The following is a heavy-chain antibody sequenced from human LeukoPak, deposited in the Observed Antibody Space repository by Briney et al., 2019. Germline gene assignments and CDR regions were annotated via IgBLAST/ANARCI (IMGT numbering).Heavy chain of an antibody. D-gene: IGHD3-10*01. CDR3: ATDHSITMVRGVD. Sequence: GGSLRLSCAASGFTFSSFWMHWVRQAPGKGLVWVSRINSDGSSTSYADSVRGRFTISRDNAKNTLYLQMNSLRAEDTAVYYCATDHSITMVRGVDWGQGTLVTVSS. J-gene: IGHJ4*02. CDR1: GFTFSSFW. V-gene: IGHV3-74*01. CDR2: INSDGSST.